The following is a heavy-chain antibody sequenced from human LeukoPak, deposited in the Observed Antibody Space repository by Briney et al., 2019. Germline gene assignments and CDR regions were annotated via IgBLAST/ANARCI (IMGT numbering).Heavy chain of an antibody. Sequence: ASVKVSCKVSGYTLTELSMHWVRQAPGKGLEWMGGFDPEDGETIYAQKFQGRVTMTEDTSTDTAYMELSSLRSEDTAVYYCATDMGYDSPYYYYGMDVWGQGTTVTVSS. CDR2: FDPEDGET. CDR1: GYTLTELS. D-gene: IGHD5-18*01. J-gene: IGHJ6*02. V-gene: IGHV1-24*01. CDR3: ATDMGYDSPYYYYGMDV.